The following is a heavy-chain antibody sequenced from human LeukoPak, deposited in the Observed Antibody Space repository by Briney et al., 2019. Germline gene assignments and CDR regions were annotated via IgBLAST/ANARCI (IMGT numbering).Heavy chain of an antibody. J-gene: IGHJ4*02. CDR1: GDSSGSYY. CDR2: IYYSGST. V-gene: IGHV4-59*12. Sequence: SETLSLTCNVSGDSSGSYYWSWIRQPPGKGLEWIGYIYYSGSTNYNPSLKSRVTILVDTSKNQFSLKLSSVTAADTAVYYCARDGSGSPFIGWGQGTQVTVSS. D-gene: IGHD3-10*01. CDR3: ARDGSGSPFIG.